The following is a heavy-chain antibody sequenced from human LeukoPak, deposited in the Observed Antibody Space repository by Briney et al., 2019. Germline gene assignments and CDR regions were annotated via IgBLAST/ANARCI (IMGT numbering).Heavy chain of an antibody. CDR1: GGTFSSYA. J-gene: IGHJ4*02. CDR2: IIPIFGTA. V-gene: IGHV1-69*05. CDR3: ASQYCSGGSCNAIDY. D-gene: IGHD2-15*01. Sequence: ASVKVSCKASGGTFSSYAIIWVRQAPGQGLEWMGGIIPIFGTANYAQKFQGRVTITTDESTSTAYMELSSLRSEDTAVYYCASQYCSGGSCNAIDYWGQGTLVTVSS.